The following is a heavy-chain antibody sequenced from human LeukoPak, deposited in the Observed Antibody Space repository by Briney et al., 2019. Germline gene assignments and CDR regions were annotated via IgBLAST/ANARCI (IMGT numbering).Heavy chain of an antibody. CDR3: ARDSPQYSSNPDAFDY. CDR1: GFTFTMFS. J-gene: IGHJ4*02. Sequence: GGSLRLSCAASGFTFTMFSMNWVRQAPGKGLEWVSYISSSSSTIYYADSVKGRFTISRDNAKNSLYLQMNSLRAEDTAMYYCARDSPQYSSNPDAFDYWGQGTLVTVSS. D-gene: IGHD6-13*01. V-gene: IGHV3-48*04. CDR2: ISSSSSTI.